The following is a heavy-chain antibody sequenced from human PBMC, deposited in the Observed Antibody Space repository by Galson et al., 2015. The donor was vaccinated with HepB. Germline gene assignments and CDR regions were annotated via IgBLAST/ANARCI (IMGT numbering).Heavy chain of an antibody. CDR1: GYTFTSYA. Sequence: SVKVSCKASGYTFTSYAMHWERQAPGQRLEWMGWINAGNGNTKYSQKFQGRVTITRDTSASTAYMELSSLRSEDTAVYYCVIAYYYDSSGYYADYWGQGTLVTVSS. V-gene: IGHV1-3*01. CDR3: VIAYYYDSSGYYADY. CDR2: INAGNGNT. J-gene: IGHJ4*02. D-gene: IGHD3-22*01.